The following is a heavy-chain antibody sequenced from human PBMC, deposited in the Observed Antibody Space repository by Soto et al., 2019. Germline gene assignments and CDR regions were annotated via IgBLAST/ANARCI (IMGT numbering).Heavy chain of an antibody. J-gene: IGHJ3*02. D-gene: IGHD3-10*01. V-gene: IGHV3-53*04. Sequence: GGSLRLSCAASGFTFSSNYMSWVRQAPGKGLEWVSVIYSGGSTYYADSVKGRFTISRHNSKNTLYLQMNSLRAEDTAVYYCAREAGYYGSGSSPRAAFDIWGQGTMVTVSS. CDR3: AREAGYYGSGSSPRAAFDI. CDR1: GFTFSSNY. CDR2: IYSGGST.